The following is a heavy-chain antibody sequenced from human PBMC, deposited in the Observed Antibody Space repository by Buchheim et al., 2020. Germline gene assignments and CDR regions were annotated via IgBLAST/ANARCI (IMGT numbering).Heavy chain of an antibody. CDR1: GFTFSSYA. D-gene: IGHD6-19*01. V-gene: IGHV3-30-3*01. J-gene: IGHJ6*02. CDR3: AKEGPVAAHYYYYGMDV. Sequence: QVQLVESGGGVVQPGRSLRLSCAASGFTFSSYAMHWVRQAPGKGLEWVAVISYDGSNKYYADSVKGRFTISRDNSKNTLYLQMNSLRAEDTAVYYCAKEGPVAAHYYYYGMDVWGQGTT. CDR2: ISYDGSNK.